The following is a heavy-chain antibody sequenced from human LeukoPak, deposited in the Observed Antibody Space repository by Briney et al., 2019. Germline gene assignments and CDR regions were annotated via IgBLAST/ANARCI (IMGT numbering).Heavy chain of an antibody. V-gene: IGHV3-30-3*01. D-gene: IGHD1-14*01. Sequence: GGSLRLSCAASGFTFSSYAMHWVRQATGKGGEGVAVISYDGSNKYYADSVKGRFTISRDNSKNTLYLQMNSLRAEDTAVYYCARDTELDRWGQGTLVTVSS. J-gene: IGHJ5*02. CDR1: GFTFSSYA. CDR3: ARDTELDR. CDR2: ISYDGSNK.